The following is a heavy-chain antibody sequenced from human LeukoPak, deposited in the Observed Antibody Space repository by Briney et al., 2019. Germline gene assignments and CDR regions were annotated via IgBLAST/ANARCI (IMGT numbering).Heavy chain of an antibody. Sequence: AGSLRLSCAASGFTVITNDMTWVRQAPGKGLEWVSVLYSDGNTKYADSVQGRFTISRDNSKNTLYLEMNSLSADDTAVYYCARGVEPLAANTLAYWGQGTLVTVSS. J-gene: IGHJ4*02. CDR2: LYSDGNT. CDR1: GFTVITND. V-gene: IGHV3-53*01. D-gene: IGHD1-14*01. CDR3: ARGVEPLAANTLAY.